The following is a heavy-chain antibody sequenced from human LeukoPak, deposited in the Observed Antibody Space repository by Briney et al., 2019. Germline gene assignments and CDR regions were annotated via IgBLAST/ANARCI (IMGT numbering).Heavy chain of an antibody. Sequence: SETLSLTCAVYGGSFSDYYWRWIRQTPGKGLEWIGEINHSGSTNYNPSLKSRVSISVDTSKNQFSLKLNSVTAADAAIYYCTSHYSSESYRYTGSFDYWGQGTLVTVSS. V-gene: IGHV4-34*01. CDR3: TSHYSSESYRYTGSFDY. D-gene: IGHD3-16*02. CDR1: GGSFSDYY. J-gene: IGHJ4*02. CDR2: INHSGST.